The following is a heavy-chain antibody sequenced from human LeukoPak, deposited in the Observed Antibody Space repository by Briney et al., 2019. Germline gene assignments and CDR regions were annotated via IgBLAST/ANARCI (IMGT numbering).Heavy chain of an antibody. J-gene: IGHJ5*02. CDR2: IYYSGTT. Sequence: SETLSLTCTVLDGSFGSGSFYWSWIRQPPGKRLEWIGYIYYSGTTNYNPSLKSRVTMSVDTSKNQFSLKLSSVTAADTAVYYCAREPYYYDSGGFSWGQGTLVTVSS. CDR3: AREPYYYDSGGFS. V-gene: IGHV4-61*01. D-gene: IGHD3-22*01. CDR1: DGSFGSGSFY.